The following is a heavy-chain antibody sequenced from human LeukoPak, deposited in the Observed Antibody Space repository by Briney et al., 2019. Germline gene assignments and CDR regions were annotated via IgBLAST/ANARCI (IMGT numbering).Heavy chain of an antibody. V-gene: IGHV4-39*01. CDR2: VFYSGTT. CDR1: GGFISISTHY. J-gene: IGHJ4*02. Sequence: PSETLSLTCSVSGGFISISTHYWGWIRQTPGKGLEWIGSVFYSGTTYFNPSLNSRLTISVDTSKNQFSLKLRSVTAADTAVYYCARSVRRGFNFDSWGQGTLVIVSS. D-gene: IGHD5-12*01. CDR3: ARSVRRGFNFDS.